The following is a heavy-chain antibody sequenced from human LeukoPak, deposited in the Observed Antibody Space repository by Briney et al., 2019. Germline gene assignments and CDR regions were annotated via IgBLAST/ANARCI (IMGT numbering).Heavy chain of an antibody. D-gene: IGHD2-15*01. CDR2: IKSKTDGGTT. J-gene: IGHJ4*02. Sequence: PGGSLRLSCAASGFTFSNARMNWVRQAPGKGLEWVGRIKSKTDGGTTDYAAPVKGRFTISRDDSKNTLYLQMNSLKTEDTAVYYCTTDPDRYCSGGSCYRSDYWGQGTLVTVSS. CDR3: TTDPDRYCSGGSCYRSDY. CDR1: GFTFSNAR. V-gene: IGHV3-15*07.